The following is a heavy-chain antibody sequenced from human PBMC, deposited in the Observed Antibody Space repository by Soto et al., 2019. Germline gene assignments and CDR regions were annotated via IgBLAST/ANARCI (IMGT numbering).Heavy chain of an antibody. CDR3: ARDKITGLFDY. CDR1: GGSFSGYY. D-gene: IGHD2-8*02. Sequence: PSETLSLTCAVYGGSFSGYYWTWIRQPPGTGLEWIGEINHSGSTNYNPSLKSRVTISVDTSKNQFSLKLTSVTAADTAVYYCARDKITGLFDYWGPGILVTVSS. CDR2: INHSGST. J-gene: IGHJ4*02. V-gene: IGHV4-34*01.